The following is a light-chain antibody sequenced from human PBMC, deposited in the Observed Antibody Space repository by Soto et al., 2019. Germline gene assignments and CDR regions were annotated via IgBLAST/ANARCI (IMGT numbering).Light chain of an antibody. J-gene: IGKJ5*01. CDR3: QQYGSSPIT. V-gene: IGKV3-20*01. Sequence: EIVLTQSPSTLFLSPGERSTLSCISSQSVSSSYLAWYQQKPGQAPRLLIYGASSRATGIPDRFSGSGSGTDFTLTISRLEPEDFAVYYCQQYGSSPITFGQGTRLE. CDR1: QSVSSSY. CDR2: GAS.